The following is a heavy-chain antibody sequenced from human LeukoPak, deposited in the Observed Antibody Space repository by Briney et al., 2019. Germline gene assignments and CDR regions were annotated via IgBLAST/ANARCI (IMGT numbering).Heavy chain of an antibody. CDR3: ATDRVALGATKSAFDI. J-gene: IGHJ3*02. CDR2: ISAYNGNT. Sequence: ASVKVSCKASGYTFTSYGISWVRQAPGQGLEWMGWISAYNGNTNYAQKLQGRVTMTEDTSTDTAYMELSSLRSEDTAVYYCATDRVALGATKSAFDIWGQGTMVTVSS. D-gene: IGHD1-26*01. V-gene: IGHV1-18*01. CDR1: GYTFTSYG.